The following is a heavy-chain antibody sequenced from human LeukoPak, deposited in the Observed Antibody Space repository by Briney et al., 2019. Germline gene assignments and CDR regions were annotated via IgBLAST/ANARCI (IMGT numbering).Heavy chain of an antibody. CDR1: GYTFTSYD. CDR2: MNPNSGNT. J-gene: IGHJ5*02. Sequence: ASVKVSCKASGYTFTSYDINWVRQATGQGLEWMGWMNPNSGNTGYAQKFQGRVTITRNTSISTAYMELSSLRSEDTAVYYCARDLPLMTTLDPWGQGTLVTVSS. D-gene: IGHD4-11*01. V-gene: IGHV1-8*03. CDR3: ARDLPLMTTLDP.